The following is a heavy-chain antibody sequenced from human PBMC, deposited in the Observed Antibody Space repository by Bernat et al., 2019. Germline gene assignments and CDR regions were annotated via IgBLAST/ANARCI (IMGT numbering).Heavy chain of an antibody. V-gene: IGHV3-23*01. CDR2: ISGSGGST. CDR1: GFTFSSYA. D-gene: IGHD3-22*01. Sequence: EVQLLESGGGLVQPGGSLRLSCAASGFTFSSYAMSWVRQAPGKGLEWVSAISGSGGSTHYADSVKGRFTISRDNTKNTLYLQMNSLRAEDTAVYYCAKDPYYYDSSGQDYWGQGTLVTVAS. J-gene: IGHJ4*02. CDR3: AKDPYYYDSSGQDY.